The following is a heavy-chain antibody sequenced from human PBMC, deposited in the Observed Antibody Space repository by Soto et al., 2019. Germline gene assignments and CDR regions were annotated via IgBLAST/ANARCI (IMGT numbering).Heavy chain of an antibody. CDR3: ASFRAEYTYSYDSSGYSIDY. V-gene: IGHV3-30-3*01. J-gene: IGHJ4*02. CDR2: ISYDGSNK. Sequence: GGSLRLSCAASGFTFSSYAMHWVRQAPGKGLEWVAVISYDGSNKYYADSVKGRFTISRDNSKNTLYLQMNSLRAEDTAVYYCASFRAEYTYSYDSSGYSIDYWGQGTLVTVSS. D-gene: IGHD3-22*01. CDR1: GFTFSSYA.